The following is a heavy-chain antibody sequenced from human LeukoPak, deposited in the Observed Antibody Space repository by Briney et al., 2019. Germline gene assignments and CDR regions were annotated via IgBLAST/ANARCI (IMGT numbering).Heavy chain of an antibody. CDR1: GFTFSSYS. Sequence: GGSLRLSCAASGFTFSSYSMNWVRQAPGKGLEWVSSISSSSSYIYYADSVKGRFTISRDNAKNSLYLQMNSLRAEDTAVYYCARDLFSSSSLYYYYYMDVWGKGTTVTVSS. CDR3: ARDLFSSSSLYYYYYMDV. J-gene: IGHJ6*03. CDR2: ISSSSSYI. V-gene: IGHV3-21*01. D-gene: IGHD6-13*01.